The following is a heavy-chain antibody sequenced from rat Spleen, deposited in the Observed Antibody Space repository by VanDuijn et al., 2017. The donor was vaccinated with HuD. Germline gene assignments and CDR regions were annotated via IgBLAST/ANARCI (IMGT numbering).Heavy chain of an antibody. CDR1: GFTFSDYY. CDR2: ISYEGSST. V-gene: IGHV5-22*01. Sequence: EVQVVESGGGSVQPGRSLKLSCAASGFTFSDYYMAWVRQAPTKGLEWVASISYEGSSTYYGDSVKGRFTISRDNAKSTLYLQMNSLRSEDTATYYCTRHAREPYKWFAYWGQGTPVTVSS. CDR3: TRHAREPYKWFAY. D-gene: IGHD3-2*01. J-gene: IGHJ3*01.